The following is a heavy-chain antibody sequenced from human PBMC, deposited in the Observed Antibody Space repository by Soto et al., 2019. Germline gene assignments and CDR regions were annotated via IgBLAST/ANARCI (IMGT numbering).Heavy chain of an antibody. CDR3: VMVDNYVTPTPQDV. CDR2: ISPYTGNT. Sequence: QVQLVQSGDEVKKPGASVKVSCKASGYIFVNYGIAWVRQAPGQGLEWMGWISPYTGNTHSASKVQGSITMTTDTSTSTAYMDQGSLTSDDTAVYYCVMVDNYVTPTPQDVWGQGTTVTVSS. J-gene: IGHJ6*02. V-gene: IGHV1-18*01. D-gene: IGHD3-16*01. CDR1: GYIFVNYG.